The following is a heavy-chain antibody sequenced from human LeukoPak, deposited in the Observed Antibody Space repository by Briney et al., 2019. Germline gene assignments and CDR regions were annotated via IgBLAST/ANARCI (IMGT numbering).Heavy chain of an antibody. CDR2: SRNKARSYTT. CDR3: ARVRSGSQYLFDY. V-gene: IGHV3-72*01. Sequence: GGSLRLSCAASGFSFSDHFVDWVRQAPGKGLEWVGRSRNKARSYTTEYAASVKGRFTISRDDSQNLVHLQMNSLRAEDTAMYYCARVRSGSQYLFDYWGQGTPVTVT. J-gene: IGHJ4*02. D-gene: IGHD1-26*01. CDR1: GFSFSDHF.